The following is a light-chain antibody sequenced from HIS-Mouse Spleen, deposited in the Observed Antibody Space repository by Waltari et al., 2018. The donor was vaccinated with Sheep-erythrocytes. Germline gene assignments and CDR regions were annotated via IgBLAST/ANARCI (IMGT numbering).Light chain of an antibody. CDR2: DAS. CDR3: QQRSNWYT. J-gene: IGKJ2*01. Sequence: EIVLTQSPATLSLSPGERATLSCRASQSVSSYLAWYQQKPGQGPRLRIYDASNRATGIPARFSGSGSGTDFTLTISSLEPEDFAVYYCQQRSNWYTFGQGTKLEIK. CDR1: QSVSSY. V-gene: IGKV3-11*01.